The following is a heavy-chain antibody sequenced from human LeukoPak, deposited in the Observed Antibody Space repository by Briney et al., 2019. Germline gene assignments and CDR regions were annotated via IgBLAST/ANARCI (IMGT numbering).Heavy chain of an antibody. J-gene: IGHJ4*02. CDR1: GYTFTSYE. Sequence: ASVKVSCKTSGYTFTSYELNWVRQATGQGLEWMGWVNPNSGNTGYAQKFQGRVTMTMDPSISTAYMELSSLRSEDTAVYYCARRSDDYDSSAYYHWGQGTLVTVSS. CDR3: ARRSDDYDSSAYYH. D-gene: IGHD3-22*01. CDR2: VNPNSGNT. V-gene: IGHV1-8*01.